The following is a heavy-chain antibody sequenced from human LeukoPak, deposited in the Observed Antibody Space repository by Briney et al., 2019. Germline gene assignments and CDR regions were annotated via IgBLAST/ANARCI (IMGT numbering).Heavy chain of an antibody. Sequence: ASVKVSCKASGGTFSSYAISWVRQAPGQGLEWMGRIIPIFGIANYAQKFQGRVTITADKSTSTAYMELSSLRSDDTAVYYCARDGGSSYYYYGMDVWGQGTTVTVSS. V-gene: IGHV1-69*04. CDR3: ARDGGSSYYYYGMDV. D-gene: IGHD6-6*01. J-gene: IGHJ6*02. CDR1: GGTFSSYA. CDR2: IIPIFGIA.